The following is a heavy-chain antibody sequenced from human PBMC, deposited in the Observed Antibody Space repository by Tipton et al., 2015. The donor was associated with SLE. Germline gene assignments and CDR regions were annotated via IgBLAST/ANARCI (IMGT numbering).Heavy chain of an antibody. Sequence: GLVKPSETLSLTCSVSGGSVSSSSKYWAWIRQPPGKGLEWLAYIFYSGSTYYNPSLKSRLNISVDRSNNQFSLKLTSVTAADTAVYYCARVGAASGARYFDPWGQGMLVTVSS. CDR1: GGSVSSSSKY. D-gene: IGHD3-16*01. CDR3: ARVGAASGARYFDP. V-gene: IGHV4-39*07. CDR2: IFYSGST. J-gene: IGHJ5*02.